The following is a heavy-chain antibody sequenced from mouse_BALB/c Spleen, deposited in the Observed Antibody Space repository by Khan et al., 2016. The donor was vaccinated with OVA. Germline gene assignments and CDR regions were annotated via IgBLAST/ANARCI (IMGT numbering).Heavy chain of an antibody. CDR2: IYPGSDST. V-gene: IGHV1-77*01. Sequence: QVQLQQSGPELVKPGASVKMSCKASGYTFTDYVMNWVKQRNGQGLEWIGQIYPGSDSTYYNEKFKGKATLTTDRSSNTAYMQLSNLTSEDSAVXFCARAGWDVFAYWGQGTLVTVSA. CDR3: ARAGWDVFAY. D-gene: IGHD4-1*01. CDR1: GYTFTDYV. J-gene: IGHJ3*01.